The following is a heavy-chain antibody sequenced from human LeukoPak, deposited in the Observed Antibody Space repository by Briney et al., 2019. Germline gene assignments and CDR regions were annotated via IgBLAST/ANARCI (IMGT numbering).Heavy chain of an antibody. Sequence: SETLSLTCTVSGSSISSSSYYWGWIRQPPGKGLEWIGSIYYSGSTYYNPSLKSRVTISVDTSKNQFSLKLSSVTAADTAVYYCARPDGELDAFDIWGQGTMVTVSS. V-gene: IGHV4-39*01. D-gene: IGHD3-10*01. CDR3: ARPDGELDAFDI. CDR2: IYYSGST. J-gene: IGHJ3*02. CDR1: GSSISSSSYY.